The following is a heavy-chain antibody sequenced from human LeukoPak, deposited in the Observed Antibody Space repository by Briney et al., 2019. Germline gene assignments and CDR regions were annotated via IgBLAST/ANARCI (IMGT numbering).Heavy chain of an antibody. V-gene: IGHV4-59*01. CDR1: GRSISSYY. CDR2: IYYSGST. J-gene: IGHJ5*02. D-gene: IGHD3-10*01. Sequence: SETLSLTYTVSGRSISSYYWSWIRQPPGKGLEWIGYIYYSGSTNYKPSLKSRVTISVDTSKNQFSLKLSSVTAADTAVYYCARGGYYGSGNDFRFDPWGQGTLVTVSS. CDR3: ARGGYYGSGNDFRFDP.